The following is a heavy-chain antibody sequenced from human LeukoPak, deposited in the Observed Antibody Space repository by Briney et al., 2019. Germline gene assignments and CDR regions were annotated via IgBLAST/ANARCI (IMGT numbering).Heavy chain of an antibody. V-gene: IGHV4-59*01. CDR1: GGSISSYY. CDR3: AREEYDSSSWLDAFDI. Sequence: SETLSLTCTVSGGSISSYYWSWIRQPPGKGLEWIGYIYYSGSTNYNPSLKSRVTISVDTSKNQFSLKLSSVTAADTAVYYCAREEYDSSSWLDAFDIWGQGTMVTVSS. D-gene: IGHD6-13*01. J-gene: IGHJ3*02. CDR2: IYYSGST.